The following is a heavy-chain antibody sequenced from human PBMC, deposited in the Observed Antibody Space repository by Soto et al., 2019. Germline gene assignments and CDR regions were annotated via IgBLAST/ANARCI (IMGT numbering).Heavy chain of an antibody. Sequence: SGGSLRLSCAASGFTFDDYGMSWVRQAPGKGLEWVSGINWNGGSTGYADSVKGRFSISRDNAKNSLYLQMNSLRAEDTALYYCARGGVVVVAATLINYFDYWGQGTLVTVSS. J-gene: IGHJ4*02. CDR2: INWNGGST. CDR1: GFTFDDYG. CDR3: ARGGVVVVAATLINYFDY. D-gene: IGHD2-15*01. V-gene: IGHV3-20*04.